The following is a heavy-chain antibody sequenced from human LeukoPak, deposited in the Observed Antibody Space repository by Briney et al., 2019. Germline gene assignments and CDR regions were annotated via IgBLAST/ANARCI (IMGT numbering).Heavy chain of an antibody. J-gene: IGHJ4*02. CDR3: ARSAYDSSGYYWFFDY. V-gene: IGHV4-59*08. CDR2: IYYSGST. D-gene: IGHD3-22*01. Sequence: PSETLSLTCTVSGGSISSYYWSWIRQPPGKGLEWIGYIYYSGSTNYNPSLKSRVSISVDTSKNQFSLKLSSVTAADTAVYYCARSAYDSSGYYWFFDYWGQGTLVTVSS. CDR1: GGSISSYY.